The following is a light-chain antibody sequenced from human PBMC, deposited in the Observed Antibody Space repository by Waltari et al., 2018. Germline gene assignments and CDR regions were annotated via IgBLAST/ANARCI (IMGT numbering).Light chain of an antibody. J-gene: IGKJ1*01. CDR2: WAS. Sequence: DIVMTQSPDSLAVSLGERATINCKSSQSVLYSSNNKNYLAWYQQKPGQPPKLLIYWASTRETWVPHRFSGSGSGTDFTRTISNLQAEAVAVYCCQSYYRTPQTFGQGTKVEIK. CDR3: QSYYRTPQT. V-gene: IGKV4-1*01. CDR1: QSVLYSSNNKNY.